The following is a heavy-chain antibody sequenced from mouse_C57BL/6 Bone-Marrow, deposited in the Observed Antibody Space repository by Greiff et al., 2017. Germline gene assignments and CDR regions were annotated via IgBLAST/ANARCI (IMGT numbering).Heavy chain of an antibody. Sequence: VQLQQSGAELVRPGTSVKVSCKASGYAFTNYLLEWVKQRPGQGLEWIGVINPGSGGTNYNEKFKGKATLTADKSCSTAYMQLSSLTSEDSAVYFCARDYDYDGAYWGQGTLVTVSA. D-gene: IGHD2-4*01. CDR2: INPGSGGT. CDR1: GYAFTNYL. J-gene: IGHJ3*01. CDR3: ARDYDYDGAY. V-gene: IGHV1-54*01.